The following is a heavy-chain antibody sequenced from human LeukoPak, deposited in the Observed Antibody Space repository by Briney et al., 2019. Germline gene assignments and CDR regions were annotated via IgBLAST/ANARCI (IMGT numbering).Heavy chain of an antibody. Sequence: GGSLRLSCAASGFTFSSYAMNWIRQAPGKGLEWVSGISGRNYSTYYADSVKGRFTISRDNSKNTLYLQMNSLRAGDTALYYCARSITVVRGVIRAYWGQGTLVTVSS. V-gene: IGHV3-23*01. J-gene: IGHJ4*02. CDR3: ARSITVVRGVIRAY. D-gene: IGHD3-10*01. CDR1: GFTFSSYA. CDR2: ISGRNYST.